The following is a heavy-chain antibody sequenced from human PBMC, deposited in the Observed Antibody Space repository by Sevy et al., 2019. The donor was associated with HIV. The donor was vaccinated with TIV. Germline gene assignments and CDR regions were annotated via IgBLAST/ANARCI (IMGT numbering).Heavy chain of an antibody. D-gene: IGHD3-16*01. CDR1: GFTFDDHT. CDR3: AKDMASEGGGDYYFDY. Sequence: GGSLRLSCAASGFTFDDHTMHWVRQPPGTGLEWVSLISWDGGSTYYADSVKGRFTISRDNSKNSLFLQMNSLGAEDTALYYCAKDMASEGGGDYYFDYWGQGTLVTVSS. J-gene: IGHJ4*02. CDR2: ISWDGGST. V-gene: IGHV3-43*01.